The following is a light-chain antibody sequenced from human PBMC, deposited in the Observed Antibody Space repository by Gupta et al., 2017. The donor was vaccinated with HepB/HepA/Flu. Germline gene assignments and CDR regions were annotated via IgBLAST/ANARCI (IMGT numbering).Light chain of an antibody. V-gene: IGKV3-15*01. CDR2: GAS. CDR3: QQYKDWPLT. J-gene: IGKJ4*01. Sequence: EIVMTQSPATLSVSAGERATLSCRASQSVSSNLAWYQQKPGQAPRLLIYGASTRATGITDRFSGSGSGTEFTLTISSLQSEDFAVYYCQQYKDWPLTFGGGTKVEIK. CDR1: QSVSSN.